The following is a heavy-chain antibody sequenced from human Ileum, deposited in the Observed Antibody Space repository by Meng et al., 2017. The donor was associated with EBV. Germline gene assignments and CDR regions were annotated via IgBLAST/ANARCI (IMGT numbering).Heavy chain of an antibody. J-gene: IGHJ4*02. Sequence: VQRKESGPGRVKPAVTLYLTCTVSGDSISSDIWWSWVCQPPGKGLEWIGEVYHRGDTNYNPSLKSRVDISVDKSKNQFYLSLFSVTAADTAVYYCGRDQGRELINHWGQGTLVTVSS. CDR3: GRDQGRELINH. D-gene: IGHD1-7*01. CDR1: GDSISSDIW. V-gene: IGHV4-4*02. CDR2: VYHRGDT.